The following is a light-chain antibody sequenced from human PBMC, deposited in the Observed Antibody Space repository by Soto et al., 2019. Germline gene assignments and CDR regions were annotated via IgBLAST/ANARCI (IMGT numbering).Light chain of an antibody. CDR3: QQYHSWPAT. V-gene: IGKV1-16*02. CDR2: AAS. Sequence: DIQMTQSPSSLSASVGDTVTITCRASQDIGNFFAWFQQKPGTAPKSLISAASSLQSGVPSKFSVSGSGTDINLTINSLQPEDVATYYCQQYHSWPATSGGGTKVEI. J-gene: IGKJ4*01. CDR1: QDIGNF.